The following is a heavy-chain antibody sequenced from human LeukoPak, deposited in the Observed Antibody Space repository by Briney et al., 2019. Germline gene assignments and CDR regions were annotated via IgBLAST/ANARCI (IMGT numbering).Heavy chain of an antibody. CDR2: IHVIGTT. V-gene: IGHV4-38-2*01. CDR1: GYSVSSGYF. CDR3: ARGEMAAAGQTNNWFDP. Sequence: PSETLSLTCAVSGYSVSSGYFWGWIRQPPGKRLEGIGGIHVIGTTYYNPSLKSRVAISVDTSKNPFSLQLSSVTAADTAVYYCARGEMAAAGQTNNWFDPWGQGTLVTVSS. J-gene: IGHJ5*02. D-gene: IGHD6-13*01.